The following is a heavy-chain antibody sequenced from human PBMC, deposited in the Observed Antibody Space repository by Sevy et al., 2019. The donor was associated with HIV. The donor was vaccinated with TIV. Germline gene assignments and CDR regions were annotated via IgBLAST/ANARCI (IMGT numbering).Heavy chain of an antibody. J-gene: IGHJ3*02. CDR3: ATDLFRIAVAGTDAFDI. CDR2: FDPEDGET. Sequence: ASVKVSCKVSGYTLTELSMPWVRQAPGKGLEWMGGFDPEDGETIYAQKFQGRVTMTEDTSTDTAYMELSSLRSEDTAVYYCATDLFRIAVAGTDAFDIWGQGTMVTVSS. D-gene: IGHD6-19*01. CDR1: GYTLTELS. V-gene: IGHV1-24*01.